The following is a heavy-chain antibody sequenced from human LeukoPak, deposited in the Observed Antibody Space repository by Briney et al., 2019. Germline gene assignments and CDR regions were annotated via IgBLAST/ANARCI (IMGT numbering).Heavy chain of an antibody. CDR3: ARDLSVGSIGVDY. CDR1: GFTCITYG. D-gene: IGHD4-23*01. Sequence: GGSLRLSCAASGFTCITYGMHWVRQAPGKGLDWVAVIWYDGYNKYYADSVKGRFTISRDNSKNTLYLQMNSLRAEDTAVYYCARDLSVGSIGVDYWGQGTLVTVSS. J-gene: IGHJ4*02. CDR2: IWYDGYNK. V-gene: IGHV3-33*01.